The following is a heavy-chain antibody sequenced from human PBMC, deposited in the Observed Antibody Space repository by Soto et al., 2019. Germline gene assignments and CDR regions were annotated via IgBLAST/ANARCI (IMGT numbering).Heavy chain of an antibody. V-gene: IGHV3-30*02. D-gene: IGHD3-9*01. CDR3: AREYYDILTGYEGPYFDY. J-gene: IGHJ4*02. CDR2: IWHDGTRE. CDR1: GFPFSRYG. Sequence: GGSLRLSCAASGFPFSRYGFLWVRQAPGKGLEWVALIWHDGTRENYAESVKGRFSISRDNSKNTLYLQMNSLRAEDTAVYYCAREYYDILTGYEGPYFDYWGQGTLVTVSS.